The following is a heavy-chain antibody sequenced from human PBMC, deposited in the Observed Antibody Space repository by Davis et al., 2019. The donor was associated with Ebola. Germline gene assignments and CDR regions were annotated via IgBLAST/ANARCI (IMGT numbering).Heavy chain of an antibody. J-gene: IGHJ5*02. V-gene: IGHV4-39*01. D-gene: IGHD2-15*01. Sequence: MPSETLSLTCTVSGGSIISSSSYWGWIRQPPRKGLEWIGSIYYSGITYYNPSLKSRVTISVDTSKNQFSLKLSSVTAADTAIYYCTRRLPANWFDPWGRGTLVSVSS. CDR1: GGSIISSSSY. CDR3: TRRLPANWFDP. CDR2: IYYSGIT.